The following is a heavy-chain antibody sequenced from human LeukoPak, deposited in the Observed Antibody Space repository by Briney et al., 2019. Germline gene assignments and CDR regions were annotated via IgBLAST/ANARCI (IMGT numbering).Heavy chain of an antibody. CDR2: INPSGGSA. CDR3: ARDFKTTVTTLSWFDP. V-gene: IGHV1-46*01. D-gene: IGHD4-17*01. CDR1: GYTFTSYY. Sequence: ASVKVSCKASGYTFTSYYMHWVRQAPGQGLEWMGIINPSGGSASYAQKFQGRVTMTRVTSTSTVYMELSSLRSEDTAVYYCARDFKTTVTTLSWFDPWGQGTLVTVSS. J-gene: IGHJ5*02.